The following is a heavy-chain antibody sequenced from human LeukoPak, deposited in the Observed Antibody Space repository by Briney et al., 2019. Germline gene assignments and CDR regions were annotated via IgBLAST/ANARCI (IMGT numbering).Heavy chain of an antibody. CDR1: GYTFTTHY. D-gene: IGHD1-26*01. J-gene: IGHJ5*02. CDR3: ARDNSVGDYAWWFDP. CDR2: INPSGTTT. V-gene: IGHV1-46*01. Sequence: GASVKVSCKASGYTFTTHYMHWVRQAPGQGLEWMGLINPSGTTTNYAQKFRGRVTMTRDLSTSTDYMELSSLRSDDTAVYLCARDNSVGDYAWWFDPWGQGTLVTVSS.